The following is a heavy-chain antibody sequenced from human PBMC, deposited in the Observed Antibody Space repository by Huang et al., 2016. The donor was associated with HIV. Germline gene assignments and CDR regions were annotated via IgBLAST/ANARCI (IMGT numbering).Heavy chain of an antibody. CDR1: GFNFLTYA. Sequence: QVQLVQSGAEVEKPGASVNLSCKASGFNFLTYALHWVRQAPGQRLEWIGLINGDGLTKYSQKFQGRVTITRDRSASTVYVDFKSLTYEDTAVYYCARDKEAGTPFFDPWGQGTLVTVSS. D-gene: IGHD6-19*01. CDR2: INGDGLT. J-gene: IGHJ5*02. V-gene: IGHV1-3*01. CDR3: ARDKEAGTPFFDP.